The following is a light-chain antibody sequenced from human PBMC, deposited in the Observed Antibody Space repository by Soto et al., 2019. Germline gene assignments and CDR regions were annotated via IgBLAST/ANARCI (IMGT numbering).Light chain of an antibody. Sequence: EIVLTQSPATLSLSPGERATLSCRASQSVSSYLAWYQQKPGQDPRLLIYDASNRATGIPARFSGSGSGTDFTLTISSLEPEDFAVYYCQQRSNWPLTFGPGTRLEIK. CDR2: DAS. CDR1: QSVSSY. J-gene: IGKJ5*01. CDR3: QQRSNWPLT. V-gene: IGKV3-11*01.